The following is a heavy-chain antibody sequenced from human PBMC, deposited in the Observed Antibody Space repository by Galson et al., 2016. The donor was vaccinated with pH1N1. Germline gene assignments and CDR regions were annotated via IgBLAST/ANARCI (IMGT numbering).Heavy chain of an antibody. D-gene: IGHD4-17*01. Sequence: QSGAEVKRPGESLKISCRASGYSFTSQWIAWVREVPGKGLEWVGVVNPGGSTIRYSPSFQGRVTISSDKSITTAYLQWISLRASDTATYYLARQYDFGDYRGNAFDIWGQGTVFIVSS. CDR2: VNPGGSTI. CDR3: ARQYDFGDYRGNAFDI. J-gene: IGHJ3*02. V-gene: IGHV5-51*03. CDR1: GYSFTSQW.